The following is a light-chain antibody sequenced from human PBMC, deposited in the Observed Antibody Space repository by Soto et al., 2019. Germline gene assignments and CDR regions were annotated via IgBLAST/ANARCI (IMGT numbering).Light chain of an antibody. CDR2: GHN. Sequence: QSVLTQPPSASGTPGQRVTISCSGSSSNIGSNYVYWYQQLPGTAPKLLIYGHNQRPSGVPDRFSGSKSGTSASLAISGPRSEDEADYYCAAWDDSLSGVVFGGGTQLTVL. J-gene: IGLJ2*01. CDR3: AAWDDSLSGVV. V-gene: IGLV1-47*01. CDR1: SSNIGSNY.